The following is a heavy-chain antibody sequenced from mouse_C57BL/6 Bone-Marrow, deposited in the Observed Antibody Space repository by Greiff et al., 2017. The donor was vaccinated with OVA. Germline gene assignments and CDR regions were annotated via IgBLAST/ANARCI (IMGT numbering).Heavy chain of an antibody. J-gene: IGHJ1*03. CDR3: AGGAGYWYCDV. V-gene: IGHV1-52*01. Sequence: QVQLQQPGAELVRPGSSVKLTCKASGYTFTSYWMHWVKQRPIQGLEWIGNIDPSDSDTHYNQKFKDKATLTVDKSSSTAYMQLSSLTSEDSAVYYCAGGAGYWYCDVWGTGTTVTVSS. CDR2: IDPSDSDT. D-gene: IGHD3-3*01. CDR1: GYTFTSYW.